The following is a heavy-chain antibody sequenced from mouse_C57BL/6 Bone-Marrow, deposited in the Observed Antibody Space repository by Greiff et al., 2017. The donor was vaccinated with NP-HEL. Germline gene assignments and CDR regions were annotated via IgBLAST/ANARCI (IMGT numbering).Heavy chain of an antibody. Sequence: EVQLQQSGAELVRPGASVKLSCTASGFNIKDYYMHWVKQRPEQGLEWIGRIDPEDGDTEYAPKFQGKATMTADTSSNTAYLQLSSLTSEDTAVYYCTTEDYPYYYAMDYWGQGTSGTVSS. D-gene: IGHD2-4*01. V-gene: IGHV14-1*01. CDR3: TTEDYPYYYAMDY. CDR1: GFNIKDYY. J-gene: IGHJ4*01. CDR2: IDPEDGDT.